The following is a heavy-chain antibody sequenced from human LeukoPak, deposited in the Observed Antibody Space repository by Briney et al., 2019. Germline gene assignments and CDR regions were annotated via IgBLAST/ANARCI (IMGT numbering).Heavy chain of an antibody. CDR3: ARDTFGELPRDFQH. CDR2: IYYSGST. J-gene: IGHJ1*01. V-gene: IGHV4-59*12. Sequence: MSSETLSLTCTVSGGSISSYYWSWIRQPPGKGLEWIGYIYYSGSTNYNPSLKSRVTISVDTSKNQFSLKLSSVTAADTAVYYCARDTFGELPRDFQHWGQGTLVTVSS. D-gene: IGHD3-10*01. CDR1: GGSISSYY.